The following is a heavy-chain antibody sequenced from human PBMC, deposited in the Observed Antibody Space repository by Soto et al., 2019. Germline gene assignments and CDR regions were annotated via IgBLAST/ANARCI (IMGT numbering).Heavy chain of an antibody. J-gene: IGHJ5*02. V-gene: IGHV4-34*01. Sequence: PSETLSLTCAVYGGSFSGYYWSWIRQPPGKGLEWIGEINHSGSTNYNPSLKSRVTISVDTSKNQFSLTLSSVTAADTAVYYCARGRFWSGYYTGDYWFDPWGQGTLVTVSS. CDR3: ARGRFWSGYYTGDYWFDP. CDR1: GGSFSGYY. CDR2: INHSGST. D-gene: IGHD3-3*01.